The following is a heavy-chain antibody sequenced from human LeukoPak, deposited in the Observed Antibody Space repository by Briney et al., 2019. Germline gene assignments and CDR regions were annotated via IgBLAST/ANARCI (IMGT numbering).Heavy chain of an antibody. Sequence: PGGSLRLSCAASGFTFSDHYMDWVRQAPGKGLEWVGRIKSKTDGGTTDYAAPAKGRFAISRDDSKNTLYLQMNSLKTEDTAVYYCTTDEGGLGIVGATGVRYYFDYWGQGTLVTVSS. CDR3: TTDEGGLGIVGATGVRYYFDY. D-gene: IGHD1-26*01. V-gene: IGHV3-15*01. CDR1: GFTFSDHY. J-gene: IGHJ4*02. CDR2: IKSKTDGGTT.